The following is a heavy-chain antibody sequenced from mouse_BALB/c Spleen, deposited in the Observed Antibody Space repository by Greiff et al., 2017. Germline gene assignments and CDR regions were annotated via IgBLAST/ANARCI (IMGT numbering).Heavy chain of an antibody. CDR3: ARYWGNYAMDY. CDR1: GYTFTSYT. CDR2: INPSSGYT. Sequence: QVQLQQSAAELARPGASVKMSCKASGYTFTSYTMHWVKQRPGQGLEWIGYINPSSGYTEYNQKFKDKTTLTADKSSSTAYMQLSSLTSEDSAVYYCARYWGNYAMDYWGQGTSVTVSS. V-gene: IGHV1-4*02. J-gene: IGHJ4*01.